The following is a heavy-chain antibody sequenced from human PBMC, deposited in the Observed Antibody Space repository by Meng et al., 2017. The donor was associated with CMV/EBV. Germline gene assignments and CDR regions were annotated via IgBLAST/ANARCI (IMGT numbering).Heavy chain of an antibody. CDR3: ATETIFGVASYGMDV. CDR1: GFTVSSNY. Sequence: GGSLRLSCAASGFTVSSNYMSWVRQAPGKGLEWVSVIYSGGSTYYADSVKGRFTISRDNSKNTLYLQMNSLRAEDTAVYYCATETIFGVASYGMDVWGQGTTVTVSS. J-gene: IGHJ6*02. V-gene: IGHV3-53*01. D-gene: IGHD3-3*01. CDR2: IYSGGST.